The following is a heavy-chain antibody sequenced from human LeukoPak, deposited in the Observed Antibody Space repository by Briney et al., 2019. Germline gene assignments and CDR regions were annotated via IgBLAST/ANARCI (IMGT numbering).Heavy chain of an antibody. CDR2: ISPDGSDK. D-gene: IGHD3-16*01. CDR3: TRVGVGGY. Sequence: GGSLRLSCAASGFTFTTFWMTWVRQAPGKGLEWVANISPDGSDKYYVDSVKGRFTISRDNARDSLFLVMNSLRADDTAMYFCTRVGVGGYWGQGTLVTVSS. V-gene: IGHV3-7*01. CDR1: GFTFTTFW. J-gene: IGHJ4*02.